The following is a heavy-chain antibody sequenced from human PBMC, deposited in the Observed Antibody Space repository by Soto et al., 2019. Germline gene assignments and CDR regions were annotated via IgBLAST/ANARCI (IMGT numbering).Heavy chain of an antibody. Sequence: QVQLVQSGTEVKKPGASVKVSCQASGYTFINYGMSWVRQAPGQGLEWMGWIGPYNGNTNYAQKVQDRLTMTTDTSTSTVYMELRSLTSDDTAVDFCARDNWSPAPPFRGDYWGQGTLVTVSS. CDR1: GYTFINYG. D-gene: IGHD1-20*01. CDR3: ARDNWSPAPPFRGDY. V-gene: IGHV1-18*01. CDR2: IGPYNGNT. J-gene: IGHJ4*02.